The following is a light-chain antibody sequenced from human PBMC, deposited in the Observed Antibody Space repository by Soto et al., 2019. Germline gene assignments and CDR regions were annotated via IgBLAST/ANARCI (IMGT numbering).Light chain of an antibody. CDR2: GAS. CDR1: QSVSSSY. J-gene: IGKJ1*01. V-gene: IGKV3-20*01. CDR3: QQYGSSLWT. Sequence: EIVLTQSPGTLSLSPGERATLYCRASQSVSSSYLAWYQQKPGQAPRLLIYGASSRATGIPDRFSGSGSGTDFTLTISRLEPEDFAVYYCQQYGSSLWTFGPGTKVEIK.